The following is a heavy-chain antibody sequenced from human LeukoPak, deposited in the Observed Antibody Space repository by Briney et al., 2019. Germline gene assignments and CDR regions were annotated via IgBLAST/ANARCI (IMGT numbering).Heavy chain of an antibody. V-gene: IGHV3-23*01. CDR2: ISGSGGST. J-gene: IGHJ4*02. D-gene: IGHD5-12*01. CDR1: GFTFSSYA. Sequence: PGGSLRLSCAASGFTFSSYAMSWVRQAPGKGLEWVSAISGSGGSTYYADSVKGRFTISRDNSKNTLYLQMNSLRAEDTAVYYCARDGSSGYDGSLYYWGQGTLVTVSS. CDR3: ARDGSSGYDGSLYY.